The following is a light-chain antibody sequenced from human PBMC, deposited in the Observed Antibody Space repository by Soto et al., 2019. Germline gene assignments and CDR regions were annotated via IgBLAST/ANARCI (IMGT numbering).Light chain of an antibody. CDR3: QQYNNWPRT. CDR1: QSVSSK. J-gene: IGKJ1*01. Sequence: IVMTKSPATLSFSPGERATLFCRASQSVSSKLAWYQQKPGQAPRLLIYGASTRATGIPARFSGSGSGTDFTLTISRLEPEDFAVYYCQQYNNWPRTFGQGTKV. V-gene: IGKV3-15*01. CDR2: GAS.